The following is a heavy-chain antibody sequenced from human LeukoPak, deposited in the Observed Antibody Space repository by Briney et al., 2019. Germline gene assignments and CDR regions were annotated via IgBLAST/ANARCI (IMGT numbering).Heavy chain of an antibody. CDR3: ARQTSSWYFLD. CDR1: GGSISSGGYY. CDR2: IYYSGST. V-gene: IGHV4-39*01. D-gene: IGHD6-13*01. J-gene: IGHJ4*02. Sequence: SGTPSLTRTVSGGSISSGGYYCGWIRHPPGKGLWWIGSIYYSGSTYYSPCLKSRVTISVDTSKSQFSLKLTSVPAADTAVYYCARQTSSWYFLDWGQGTLVTVSS.